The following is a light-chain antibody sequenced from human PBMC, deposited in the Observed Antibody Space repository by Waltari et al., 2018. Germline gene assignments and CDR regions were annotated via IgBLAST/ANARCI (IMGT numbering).Light chain of an antibody. CDR3: QQYYEWPLT. V-gene: IGKV3D-15*01. J-gene: IGKJ4*01. CDR2: GAS. CDR1: QRVSST. Sequence: EIVMTQSPATLSVSPGERATRPCRASQRVSSTLAGYQQKPGQPPRLLIYGASTRATATPARFSGSGSGTEFTLAISSLQSEDFAVYYCQQYYEWPLTFGGGTKVEIK.